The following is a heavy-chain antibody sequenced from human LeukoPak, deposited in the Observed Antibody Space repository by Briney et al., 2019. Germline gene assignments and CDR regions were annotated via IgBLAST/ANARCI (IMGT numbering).Heavy chain of an antibody. J-gene: IGHJ4*02. V-gene: IGHV3-23*01. D-gene: IGHD3-10*01. CDR3: AKVSPGYYFDY. CDR1: GFTFSSYA. Sequence: GGSLRLSCAAAGFTFSSYAMSWVRQAAGKVREWVSAISGRGGSTYYADSVKGRFTISRDNSKNTLYLQMNSLRAEDTAVYYCAKVSPGYYFDYWGQGTLVTVSS. CDR2: ISGRGGST.